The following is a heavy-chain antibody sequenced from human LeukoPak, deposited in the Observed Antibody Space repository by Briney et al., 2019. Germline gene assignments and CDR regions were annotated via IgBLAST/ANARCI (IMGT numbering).Heavy chain of an antibody. J-gene: IGHJ6*02. CDR1: GYTSTSYA. V-gene: IGHV1-3*01. CDR3: ARGSGTYLYYYGMDV. Sequence: ASVKVSCKAFGYTSTSYAVHWVRQAPGQRLEWMGWINAGNGNTKYSQKFQGRVTITRDTSASTAYMELSSLRSEDTAVYYCARGSGTYLYYYGMDVWGQGTTVTVSS. CDR2: INAGNGNT. D-gene: IGHD1-26*01.